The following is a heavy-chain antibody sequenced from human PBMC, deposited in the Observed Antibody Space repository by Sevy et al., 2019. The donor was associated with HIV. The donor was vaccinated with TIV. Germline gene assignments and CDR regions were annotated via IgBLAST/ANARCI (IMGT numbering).Heavy chain of an antibody. CDR1: GFTFSSYW. J-gene: IGHJ4*02. CDR2: INNDGSST. CDR3: ATSIEGSVYR. D-gene: IGHD3-16*02. V-gene: IGHV3-74*01. Sequence: GGSLRLSCAASGFTFSSYWMHWVRQAPGKGLVWVSLINNDGSSTSYAYSVKGRFTISRDNAKNTLFLQMNSLRAEDTAVYYCATSIEGSVYRWGQGTLVTVSS.